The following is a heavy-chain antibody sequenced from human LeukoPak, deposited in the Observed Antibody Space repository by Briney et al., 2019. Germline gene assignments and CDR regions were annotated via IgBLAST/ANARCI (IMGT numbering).Heavy chain of an antibody. V-gene: IGHV6-1*01. D-gene: IGHD7-27*01. CDR1: GDSVSSNSAA. CDR3: ARLTGDMGD. Sequence: SQTLSLTCVISGDSVSSNSAAWNWIRQSSSRGLEWLGRTYYRSKWYNDYAISVKSRISINPDTSKNQFFLQLSYVTPEDTAVYYCARLTGDMGDWGQGTLVTVSS. CDR2: TYYRSKWYN. J-gene: IGHJ4*02.